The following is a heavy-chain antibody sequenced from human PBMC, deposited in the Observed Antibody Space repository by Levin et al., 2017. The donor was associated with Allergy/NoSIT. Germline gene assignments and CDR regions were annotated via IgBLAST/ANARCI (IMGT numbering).Heavy chain of an antibody. V-gene: IGHV4-31*03. CDR3: VRAQTGYVSPFDF. CDR1: GGSTRLGGYY. J-gene: IGHJ4*02. CDR2: IYYSGET. D-gene: IGHD3-9*01. Sequence: KASETLSLTCSVSGGSTRLGGYYWGWISQHPVKGLEWLGYIYYSGETFYNPSVESRLVISHDTSENQFSLKLTSLTAADTAVYYCVRAQTGYVSPFDFWGPGTLVTVSS.